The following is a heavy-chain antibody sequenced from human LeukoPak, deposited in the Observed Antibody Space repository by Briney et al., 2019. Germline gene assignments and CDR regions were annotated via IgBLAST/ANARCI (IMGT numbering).Heavy chain of an antibody. CDR1: GGSVSSGSYY. CDR2: INHSGST. V-gene: IGHV4-61*01. CDR3: ARGWTTIFGMGFDP. D-gene: IGHD3-3*01. J-gene: IGHJ5*02. Sequence: SETLSLTCTVSGGSVSSGSYYWSWIRQPPGKGLEWIGEINHSGSTNYNPSLKSRVTISVDTSKNQFSLKLSSVTAADTAVYYCARGWTTIFGMGFDPWGQGTLVTVSS.